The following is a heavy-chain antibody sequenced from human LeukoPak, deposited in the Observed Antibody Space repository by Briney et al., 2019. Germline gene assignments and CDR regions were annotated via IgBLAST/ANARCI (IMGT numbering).Heavy chain of an antibody. D-gene: IGHD2-2*01. V-gene: IGHV4-39*07. CDR1: GGSISSSSYY. Sequence: SETLSLTCTVSGGSISSSSYYWGWIRQPPGKRLEWIGSIYYSGSTYYNPSLKSRVTISVDTSKNQFSLKLSSVTAADTAVYYCARDVTSSYCSSTSCYVGRYNWFDPWGQGTLVTVSS. J-gene: IGHJ5*02. CDR3: ARDVTSSYCSSTSCYVGRYNWFDP. CDR2: IYYSGST.